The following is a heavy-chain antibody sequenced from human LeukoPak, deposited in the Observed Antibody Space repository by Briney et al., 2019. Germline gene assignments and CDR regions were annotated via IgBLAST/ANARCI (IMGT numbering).Heavy chain of an antibody. CDR3: ARRGIFSQQHGRGANWFDP. V-gene: IGHV3-7*01. CDR1: GFTFSSYW. D-gene: IGHD6-13*01. J-gene: IGHJ5*02. CDR2: IKQDGSGK. Sequence: PGGSLRLSCAASGFTFSSYWMSWVRQAPGKGLEWVANIKQDGSGKYYVDSVKGRFTISRDNAKNSLYLQMNSLRAEDTAVYYCARRGIFSQQHGRGANWFDPWGQGTLVTVSS.